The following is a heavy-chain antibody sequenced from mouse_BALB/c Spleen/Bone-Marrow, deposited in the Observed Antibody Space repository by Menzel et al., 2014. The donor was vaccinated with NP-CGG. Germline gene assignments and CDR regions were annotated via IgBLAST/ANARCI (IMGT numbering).Heavy chain of an antibody. CDR1: GYTFTNHW. V-gene: IGHV1S132*01. CDR2: IFPGTDTT. D-gene: IGHD2-4*01. Sequence: QVQLQQSGAEVVNPGASVKLSCRTSGYTFTNHWIQWVKQRPGQGLGWIGEIFPGTDTTYYNEKFKDKATLTIDTSSSTAYMQLSNLTSEDSAVYFCARNYDYDEGAWFTYWGQGTLVTVSA. J-gene: IGHJ3*01. CDR3: ARNYDYDEGAWFTY.